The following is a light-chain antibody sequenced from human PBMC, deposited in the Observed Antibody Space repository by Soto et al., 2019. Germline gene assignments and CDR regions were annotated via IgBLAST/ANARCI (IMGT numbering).Light chain of an antibody. CDR3: QQYNNWPPWT. J-gene: IGKJ1*01. CDR1: QSVYSS. Sequence: ETVMTQSPATLSVSPCERATLSFSASQSVYSSLAWYQQKPGQAPRLLIYGASTRATGIPARFSGSGSGTEFTLTISRLQSEDFAVYYCQQYNNWPPWTFGQGTKVDI. V-gene: IGKV3-15*01. CDR2: GAS.